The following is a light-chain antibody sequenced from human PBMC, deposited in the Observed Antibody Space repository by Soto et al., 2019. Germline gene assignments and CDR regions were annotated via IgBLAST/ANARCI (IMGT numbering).Light chain of an antibody. V-gene: IGKV3-20*01. CDR1: QTVSTSY. J-gene: IGKJ5*01. Sequence: EIVLTQSPGTLSLSPGERATLSCRASQTVSTSYFAWYQHKPGQAPRLLIYGTSSRATGIPDRFSGSGSGTDFTLTISSLETEYFAVYYCQKYGRSPTFGGGTRLEIK. CDR2: GTS. CDR3: QKYGRSPT.